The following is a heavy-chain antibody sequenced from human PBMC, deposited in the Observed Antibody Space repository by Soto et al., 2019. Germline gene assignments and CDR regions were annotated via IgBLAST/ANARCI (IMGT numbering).Heavy chain of an antibody. CDR1: GGGNLRDYR. Sequence: QVQLVQSGAEMKKPGSSVQVSCKASGGGNLRDYRTTWVRQAPGQGLEWMGGIMPKLGSANYAQNFQGRVTSTAHESTGTVNMELRSLRSEDTAVYYCAIGGDGYNSGAVYWGQGTPVTVSS. V-gene: IGHV1-69*01. J-gene: IGHJ4*02. CDR3: AIGGDGYNSGAVY. D-gene: IGHD2-21*01. CDR2: IMPKLGSA.